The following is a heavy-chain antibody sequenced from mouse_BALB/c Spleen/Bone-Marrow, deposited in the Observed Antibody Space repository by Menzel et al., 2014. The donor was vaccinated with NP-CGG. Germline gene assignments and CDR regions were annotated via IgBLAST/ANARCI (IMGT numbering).Heavy chain of an antibody. V-gene: IGHV5-6*02. CDR3: ARRGYDNSYWYFGV. Sequence: EVKLQESGGDLVKPGGSLKLSCAASGFTFSSYGMSWVCQTPDKRLEWVATISTGGSQTYYTDSVKGRFTISRDNAKNTLYLQMSSLKSEDSAIYYCARRGYDNSYWYFGVWGAGTTVTVSS. J-gene: IGHJ1*01. CDR2: ISTGGSQT. D-gene: IGHD2-3*01. CDR1: GFTFSSYG.